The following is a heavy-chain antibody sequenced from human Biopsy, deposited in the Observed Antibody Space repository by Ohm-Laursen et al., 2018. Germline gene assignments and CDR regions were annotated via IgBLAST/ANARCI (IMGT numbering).Heavy chain of an antibody. CDR3: ARRTILGPGPRMDV. D-gene: IGHD3-3*01. Sequence: GSSVKVSCKASGYTFTSYDITWVRQASGQGPEWIGWLNPVSGNSNFGQKFRGRVTVTSDTAISTAYMELSGLTSDDTAVYYCARRTILGPGPRMDVWGQGTTVIVSS. CDR2: LNPVSGNS. J-gene: IGHJ6*02. V-gene: IGHV1-8*01. CDR1: GYTFTSYD.